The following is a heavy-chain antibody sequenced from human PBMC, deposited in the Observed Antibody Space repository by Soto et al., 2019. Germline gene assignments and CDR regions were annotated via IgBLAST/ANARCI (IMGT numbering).Heavy chain of an antibody. V-gene: IGHV3-15*07. CDR3: TTSGVSTRYGMDV. CDR1: GSTVSNAY. J-gene: IGHJ6*01. CDR2: MKSKSDGGTT. Sequence: EVQLVESGGGLVKPGGSLRLSCAASGSTVSNAYMNWVRQAPGKGLEWVGRMKSKSDGGTTDYAAPVKGRFTISSDESKNTVYLQMNSLKIDDTAVYYCTTSGVSTRYGMDVWGQWTTVTVSP. D-gene: IGHD4-4*01.